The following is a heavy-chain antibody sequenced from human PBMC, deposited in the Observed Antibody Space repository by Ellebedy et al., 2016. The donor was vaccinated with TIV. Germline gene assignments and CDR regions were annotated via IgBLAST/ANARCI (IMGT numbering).Heavy chain of an antibody. D-gene: IGHD4-17*01. J-gene: IGHJ5*02. CDR2: FNPNSGGT. CDR1: GYTFTGYY. Sequence: AASVKVSCKASGYTFTGYYMHWVRQAPGHGLEWMGWFNPNSGGTNYAQKFQGRVTMTRDTSISTAYMELSRLRSDDTAVYYCASLPHYGDSGPWGQGTLVTVSS. CDR3: ASLPHYGDSGP. V-gene: IGHV1-2*02.